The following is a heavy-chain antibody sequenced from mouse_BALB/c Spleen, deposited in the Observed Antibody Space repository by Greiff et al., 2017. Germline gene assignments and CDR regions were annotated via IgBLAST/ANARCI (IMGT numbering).Heavy chain of an antibody. CDR2: ISSGSSTI. CDR1: GFTFSSFG. Sequence: EVQVVESGGGLVQPGGSRKLSCAASGFTFSSFGMHWVRQAPEKGLEWVAYISSGSSTIYYADTVKGRFTISRDNPKNTLFLQMTSLRSEDTAMYYCARILYDYNAMDYWGQGTSVTVSS. J-gene: IGHJ4*01. D-gene: IGHD2-3*01. CDR3: ARILYDYNAMDY. V-gene: IGHV5-17*02.